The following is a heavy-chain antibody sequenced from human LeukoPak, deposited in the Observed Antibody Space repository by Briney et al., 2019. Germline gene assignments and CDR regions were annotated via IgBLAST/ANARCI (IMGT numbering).Heavy chain of an antibody. CDR2: IYHTGNT. CDR3: ARLSLGHDPYYVDF. V-gene: IGHV4-38-2*02. D-gene: IGHD1-1*01. J-gene: IGHJ4*02. CDR1: DYSISSGYC. Sequence: SETLSLTCSVSDYSISSGYCWGWIRQPPGTGLDWIGMIYHTGNTYYNSSLKSRVTISLDTFNNQFSLRLRSMTAADTAIYYCARLSLGHDPYYVDFWSQGTVVTVSS.